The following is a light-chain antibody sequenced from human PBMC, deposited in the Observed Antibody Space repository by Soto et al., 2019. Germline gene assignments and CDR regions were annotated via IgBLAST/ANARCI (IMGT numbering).Light chain of an antibody. CDR3: NSYTSSSTLV. CDR1: GSDVGGYNY. V-gene: IGLV2-14*03. Sequence: SVLTQPASVSGSPGQSITISCTGTGSDVGGYNYVSWYQHHPGKAPKLMIYAVTERPSGVSNRFSGSKSGNTASLTISGLQPEDEADYYCNSYTSSSTLVFGTGTKVTVL. J-gene: IGLJ1*01. CDR2: AVT.